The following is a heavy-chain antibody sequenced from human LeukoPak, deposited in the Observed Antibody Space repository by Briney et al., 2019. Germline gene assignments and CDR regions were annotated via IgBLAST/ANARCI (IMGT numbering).Heavy chain of an antibody. D-gene: IGHD1-20*01. J-gene: IGHJ4*02. CDR2: IGGTGGYT. Sequence: GGSLRLSCAASGFPFSSYAMSWVRQAPGKGLEWVSAIGGTGGYTYYADSVKGRFTISRDNAKNTLYLQMNSLRAEDTAVYYCARVTVSSSEVIFDYWGQGSLVTVSS. CDR1: GFPFSSYA. CDR3: ARVTVSSSEVIFDY. V-gene: IGHV3-23*01.